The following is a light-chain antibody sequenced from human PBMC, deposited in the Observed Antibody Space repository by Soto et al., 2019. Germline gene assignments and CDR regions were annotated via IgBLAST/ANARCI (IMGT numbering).Light chain of an antibody. V-gene: IGKV3-11*01. Sequence: EIVLTQSPATLSLSPVEIATLSCMASQSVSSYLAWYQQKPGQAPRLLIYDASNRATGIPARFSGSGSGTDFTLTISSLEPEDFAVYYCQQRSNWPPITFGQGTRLE. CDR2: DAS. CDR1: QSVSSY. CDR3: QQRSNWPPIT. J-gene: IGKJ5*01.